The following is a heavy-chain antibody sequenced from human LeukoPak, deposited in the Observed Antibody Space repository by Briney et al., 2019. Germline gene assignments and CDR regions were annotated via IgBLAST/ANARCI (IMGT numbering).Heavy chain of an antibody. V-gene: IGHV3-7*01. CDR1: GFTIGSYW. CDR2: IRQDGSEK. CDR3: AKDGVGATSLDC. D-gene: IGHD1-26*01. J-gene: IGHJ4*02. Sequence: GGSLRLSCAGSGFTIGSYWMSWVRQAPGKGLEWVANIRQDGSEKYYVDSVKGRLTISRDNAKNSLYLQMNSLRAEDTAVYYCAKDGVGATSLDCWGQGTLVTVSS.